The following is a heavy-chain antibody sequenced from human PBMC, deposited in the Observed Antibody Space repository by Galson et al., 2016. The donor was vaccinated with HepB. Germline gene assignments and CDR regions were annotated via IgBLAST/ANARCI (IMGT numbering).Heavy chain of an antibody. CDR1: GGSISTTDW. CDR2: IYHSGTT. Sequence: SETLSLTCTVSGGSISTTDWWSWVRQAPGKGLEWIGEIYHSGTTTYNPSLETRASMSLDKSKNQFSLRLGSVTAADTAVYYCARDPTLRPMDLWGHGTTVVVSS. CDR3: ARDPTLRPMDL. D-gene: IGHD3-16*01. J-gene: IGHJ6*02. V-gene: IGHV4-4*02.